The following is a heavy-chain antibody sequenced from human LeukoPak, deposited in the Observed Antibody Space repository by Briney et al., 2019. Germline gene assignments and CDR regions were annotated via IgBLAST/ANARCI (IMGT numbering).Heavy chain of an antibody. CDR1: GGTFSNYG. Sequence: SVKVSCKASGGTFSNYGISWLRQAPGQGLEWMEGISPIFGTAKYVQKFQGRVTITADESTSTAYMELSSLRSEDTAVYYCARDREARSVAFDAFDIWGQGTKVTVSS. D-gene: IGHD3-3*01. V-gene: IGHV1-69*13. CDR2: ISPIFGTA. J-gene: IGHJ3*02. CDR3: ARDREARSVAFDAFDI.